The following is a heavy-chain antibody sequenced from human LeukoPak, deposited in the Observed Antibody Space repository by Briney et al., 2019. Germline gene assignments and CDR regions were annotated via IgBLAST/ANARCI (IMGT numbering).Heavy chain of an antibody. Sequence: ASVKVSCKTSGYTFTGYYIHWVRQAPGQGLEWMGWINPNSGGTNYAQKFQGRVTMTRDTSISTAYMELSRLRSDDTAVYYCARNAGYGSGSYYAGGDWFDPWGQGTLVTVSS. CDR3: ARNAGYGSGSYYAGGDWFDP. J-gene: IGHJ5*02. CDR1: GYTFTGYY. D-gene: IGHD3-10*01. CDR2: INPNSGGT. V-gene: IGHV1-2*02.